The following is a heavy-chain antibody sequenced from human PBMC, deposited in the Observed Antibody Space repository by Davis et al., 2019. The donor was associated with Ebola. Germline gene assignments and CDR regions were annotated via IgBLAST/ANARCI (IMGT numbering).Heavy chain of an antibody. CDR3: ARAPTYYDFWSGPYFDY. CDR2: ISSSSSTI. V-gene: IGHV3-48*02. D-gene: IGHD3-3*01. Sequence: GGSLRLSCAASGFTFSSYSMNWVRQAPGKGLEWVSYISSSSSTIYYADSVKGRFTISRDNAKNLLYLQMNSLRDEDTAVYYCARAPTYYDFWSGPYFDYWGQGTLVTVSS. CDR1: GFTFSSYS. J-gene: IGHJ4*02.